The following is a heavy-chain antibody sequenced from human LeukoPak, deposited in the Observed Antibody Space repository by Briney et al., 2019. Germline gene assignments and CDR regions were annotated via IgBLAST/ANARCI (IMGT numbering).Heavy chain of an antibody. V-gene: IGHV3-23*01. CDR1: GFTFSTYA. J-gene: IGHJ6*03. CDR2: ILGGGGRT. Sequence: GGSLRLSCAASGFTFSTYAMSWVRQAPGKGLEWVSTILGGGGRTYYADSVKGRFTISRDNSKNTLHLRMNSLRAEDTAVYYCAKADHYYYYMGVWGKGTTVTVS. CDR3: AKADHYYYYMGV.